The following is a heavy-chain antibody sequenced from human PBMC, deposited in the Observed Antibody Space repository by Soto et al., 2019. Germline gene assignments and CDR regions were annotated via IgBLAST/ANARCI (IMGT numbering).Heavy chain of an antibody. D-gene: IGHD4-4*01. CDR2: ISFDGANK. J-gene: IGHJ1*01. V-gene: IGHV3-30*09. CDR3: ARRTLVTTRYLQH. Sequence: VGSLRLSCAGSGFTFSNFPLHWVRQSPGKGLEWVAVISFDGANKYYADSVKGRFALSRDNSKNTVFLQMNSLRRDDTAIYYCARRTLVTTRYLQHGGQGTPFTVS. CDR1: GFTFSNFP.